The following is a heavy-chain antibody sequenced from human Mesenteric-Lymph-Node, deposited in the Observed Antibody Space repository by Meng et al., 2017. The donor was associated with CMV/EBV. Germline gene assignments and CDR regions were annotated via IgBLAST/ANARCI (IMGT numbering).Heavy chain of an antibody. V-gene: IGHV4-61*01. CDR2: IYYTGST. CDR3: ARERVITASARWFDP. Sequence: SETLSLTCSVSGGSVSSGIYYWTWIRQPPGKGLEWIGYIYYTGSTNYNPSLKSRITISVDTSKNQFSLKLNSVTAADTAVYYCARERVITASARWFDPWAREPWSPSPQ. J-gene: IGHJ5*02. D-gene: IGHD2-15*01. CDR1: GGSVSSGIYY.